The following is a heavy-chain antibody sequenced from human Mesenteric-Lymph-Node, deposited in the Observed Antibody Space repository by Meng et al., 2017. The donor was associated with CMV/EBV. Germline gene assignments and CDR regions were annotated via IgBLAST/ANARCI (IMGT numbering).Heavy chain of an antibody. J-gene: IGHJ4*02. D-gene: IGHD3-22*01. CDR3: AISYHDSSGYYYY. Sequence: SGFPCSDHYMDWVRQAPGKGLEWVGRTRNKANSYTTEYAASVKGRFTISRDDSKNSLYLQMNSLKTEDTAVYYCAISYHDSSGYYYYWGQGTLVTVSS. CDR2: TRNKANSYTT. V-gene: IGHV3-72*01. CDR1: GFPCSDHY.